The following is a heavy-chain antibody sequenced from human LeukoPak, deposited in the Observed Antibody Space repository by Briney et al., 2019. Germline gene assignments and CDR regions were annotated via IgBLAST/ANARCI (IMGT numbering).Heavy chain of an antibody. J-gene: IGHJ5*02. D-gene: IGHD3-10*01. CDR3: ASGTITMVRGLIWATENNWFDP. Sequence: RPGGSLRLSCAASGFTLGDNGMSWVRQAPGKGLEWVSGINWNGGSTGYADSVKGRFTISRDNAKNSLYLQMNSLRAEDTALYHCASGTITMVRGLIWATENNWFDPWGQGTLVTVSS. V-gene: IGHV3-20*01. CDR1: GFTLGDNG. CDR2: INWNGGST.